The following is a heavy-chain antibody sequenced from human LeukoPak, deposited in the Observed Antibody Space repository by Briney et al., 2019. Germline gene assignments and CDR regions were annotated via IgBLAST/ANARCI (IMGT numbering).Heavy chain of an antibody. J-gene: IGHJ4*02. CDR3: ARGLYSGYADYFDY. D-gene: IGHD5-12*01. CDR1: GGSFSGYY. CDR2: INHSGST. V-gene: IGHV4-34*01. Sequence: SETLSLTCAVYGGSFSGYYWSWIRQPPGKGLEWIGEINHSGSTNYSPSLKSRVTISVDTSKNQFSLKLSSVTAADTAVYYCARGLYSGYADYFDYWGQGTLVTVSS.